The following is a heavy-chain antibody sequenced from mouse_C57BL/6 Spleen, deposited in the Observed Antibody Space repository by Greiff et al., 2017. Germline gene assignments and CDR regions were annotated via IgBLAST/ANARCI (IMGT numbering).Heavy chain of an antibody. J-gene: IGHJ4*01. V-gene: IGHV2-9*01. Sequence: VKLMESGPGLVAPSQSLSITCTVSGFSLTSYGVDWVRQPPGKGLEWLGVICGGGSTNYNSALMSRLSIIKDNSKSQVFLKMNSLQTDDTAMYYCAKHGDGNYLYYAMDYWGQGTSVTVSS. CDR3: AKHGDGNYLYYAMDY. CDR1: GFSLTSYG. CDR2: ICGGGST. D-gene: IGHD2-1*01.